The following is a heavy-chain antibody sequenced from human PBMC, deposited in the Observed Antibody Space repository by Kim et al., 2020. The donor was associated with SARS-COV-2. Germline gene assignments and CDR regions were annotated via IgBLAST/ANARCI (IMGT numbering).Heavy chain of an antibody. V-gene: IGHV3-15*01. D-gene: IGHD3-10*01. J-gene: IGHJ4*02. CDR3: TTGPTDFTISGFHDY. Sequence: APVKGRFTISRDDSKNTLYLQMNSLKTEDTAVYYCTTGPTDFTISGFHDYWGQGTLVTVSS.